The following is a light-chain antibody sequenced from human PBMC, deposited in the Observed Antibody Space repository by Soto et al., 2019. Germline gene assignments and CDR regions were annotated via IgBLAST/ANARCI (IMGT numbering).Light chain of an antibody. CDR1: ETVISN. CDR2: GAS. J-gene: IGKJ1*01. V-gene: IGKV3-15*01. CDR3: QQYAKRSPQT. Sequence: EIVLTPIPATLSVSPGERATLSCRASETVISNLAWYQQKPGQAPRLLIYGASTRATGIPARFSGSGSGTEFTLTISNRQSEDFAVYYYQQYAKRSPQTFGQGTKVDIK.